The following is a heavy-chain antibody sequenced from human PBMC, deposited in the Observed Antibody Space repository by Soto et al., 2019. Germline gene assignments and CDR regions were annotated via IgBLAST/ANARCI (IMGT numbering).Heavy chain of an antibody. V-gene: IGHV3-23*01. D-gene: IGHD3-3*01. Sequence: GGSLRLSCAASGFTFSSYAMSWVRQAPGKGLEWVSAISGSGGSTYYADSVKGRFTISRDNSKDTLYLQMNSLRAEDTAVYYCAKQSDTIFGVVIPTHIDYWGQGTLVTVSS. J-gene: IGHJ4*02. CDR2: ISGSGGST. CDR1: GFTFSSYA. CDR3: AKQSDTIFGVVIPTHIDY.